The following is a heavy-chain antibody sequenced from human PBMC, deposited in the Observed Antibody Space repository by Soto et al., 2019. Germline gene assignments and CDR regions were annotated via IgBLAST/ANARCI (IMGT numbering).Heavy chain of an antibody. D-gene: IGHD6-19*01. CDR2: INAGNGNT. J-gene: IGHJ4*02. Sequence: ASVKVSCKASGYTFTSYAMHWVRQAPGQRLEWMGWINAGNGNTKYSQKFQGRVTITRDTSASIAYMELSSLRSEDTAVYYCARGGSSGWYVYWGQGTLVTVSS. CDR3: ARGGSSGWYVY. V-gene: IGHV1-3*01. CDR1: GYTFTSYA.